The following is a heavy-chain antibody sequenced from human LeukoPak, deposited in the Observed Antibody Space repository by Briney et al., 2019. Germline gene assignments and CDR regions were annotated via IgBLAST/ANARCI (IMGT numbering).Heavy chain of an antibody. V-gene: IGHV4-34*01. J-gene: IGHJ4*02. Sequence: PSETLSLTCAAYGGSFSGYYWSWIRQSPGKGLEWIGEINHSGSTNYNPSLKSRVTISVDTSENQFSLRLSSVTAADTAVYYCARVLGYSSNSYVGRYFNFWSQGTLVTVSS. D-gene: IGHD6-13*01. CDR2: INHSGST. CDR3: ARVLGYSSNSYVGRYFNF. CDR1: GGSFSGYY.